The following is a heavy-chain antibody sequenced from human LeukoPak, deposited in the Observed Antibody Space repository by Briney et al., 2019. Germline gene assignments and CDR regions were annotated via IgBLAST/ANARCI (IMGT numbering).Heavy chain of an antibody. CDR1: GFTFSDHA. V-gene: IGHV3-21*01. CDR2: ISSTSNYM. D-gene: IGHD6-6*01. CDR3: ARMYSTSPYYYYYYMDV. Sequence: GGSLRLSCAASGFTFSDHAMNWVRQAPGKGLEWVSSISSTSNYMYYADSMKGRFSISRDNAKNSLYLQMNSLRAEDTAVYYCARMYSTSPYYYYYYMDVWGKGTTVTVSS. J-gene: IGHJ6*03.